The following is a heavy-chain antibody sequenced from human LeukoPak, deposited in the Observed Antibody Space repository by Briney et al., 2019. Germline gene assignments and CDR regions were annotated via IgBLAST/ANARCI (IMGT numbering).Heavy chain of an antibody. V-gene: IGHV3-7*01. Sequence: GGSLRLSCAASGFTFSSYWMSWVRQAPGKGLEWVANIKQDGSEKYYVDSVKGRFTISRDNAKNSLYLQMNGLRAEDTAVYYCARDSGARGYSYGAYWGQGTLVTVSS. CDR1: GFTFSSYW. CDR3: ARDSGARGYSYGAY. J-gene: IGHJ4*02. D-gene: IGHD5-18*01. CDR2: IKQDGSEK.